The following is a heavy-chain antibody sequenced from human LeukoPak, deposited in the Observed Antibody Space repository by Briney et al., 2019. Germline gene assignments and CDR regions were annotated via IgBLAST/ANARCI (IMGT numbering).Heavy chain of an antibody. CDR2: IDHSGST. D-gene: IGHD3-10*01. CDR1: DESFSGYY. V-gene: IGHV4-34*01. CDR3: ARGNRPYGEHEAFDI. Sequence: SETLSLTCAVYDESFSGYYCSWIRQPPRKGLEWIGEIDHSGSTNYNPSLQSRVTVSVDTSKNQFSLKVSSVSAADTAVYYCARGNRPYGEHEAFDIWGHGTTVTVSP. J-gene: IGHJ3*02.